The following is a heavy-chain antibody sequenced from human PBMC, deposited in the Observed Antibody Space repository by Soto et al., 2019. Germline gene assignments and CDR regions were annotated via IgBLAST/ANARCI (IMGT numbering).Heavy chain of an antibody. Sequence: SVKVSWKASGGTFSSYAISWVRQAPGQGLEWMGGIIPIFGTANYAQKFQGRVTITADESTSTAYMELSSLRSEDTAVYYCAKCVGYYDSSGYSYGMDVWGQGTTVTVSS. D-gene: IGHD3-22*01. J-gene: IGHJ6*02. V-gene: IGHV1-69*13. CDR2: IIPIFGTA. CDR1: GGTFSSYA. CDR3: AKCVGYYDSSGYSYGMDV.